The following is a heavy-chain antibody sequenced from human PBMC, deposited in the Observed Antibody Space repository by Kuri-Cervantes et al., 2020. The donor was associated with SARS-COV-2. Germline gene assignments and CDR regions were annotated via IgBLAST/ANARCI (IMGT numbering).Heavy chain of an antibody. CDR2: ISWNSGSI. V-gene: IGHV3-9*02. J-gene: IGHJ2*01. Sequence: SLKISCAASGFTSDDYAMHWVRQAPGKGLEWVPGISWNSGSIGYADSVKGRFTISRDNAKNSLYLQMNSLRAEDTALYYCAKESWYEDSRLGYFDLWGRGTLVTVSS. D-gene: IGHD2-15*01. CDR3: AKESWYEDSRLGYFDL. CDR1: GFTSDDYA.